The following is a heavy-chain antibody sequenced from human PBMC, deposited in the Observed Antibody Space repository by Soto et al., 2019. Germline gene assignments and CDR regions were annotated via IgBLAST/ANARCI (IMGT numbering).Heavy chain of an antibody. J-gene: IGHJ5*02. V-gene: IGHV4-31*03. CDR1: GGSISSGGYY. Sequence: SETLSLTCTVSGGSISSGGYYWSWIRQHPGKGLEWIGYIYYSGSTYYNPSLKSRVTISVDTSKNQFSLKLSSVTAADTAVYYCARGRFEGITMVRAPGRWFDPWGQGTLVTVSS. D-gene: IGHD3-10*01. CDR2: IYYSGST. CDR3: ARGRFEGITMVRAPGRWFDP.